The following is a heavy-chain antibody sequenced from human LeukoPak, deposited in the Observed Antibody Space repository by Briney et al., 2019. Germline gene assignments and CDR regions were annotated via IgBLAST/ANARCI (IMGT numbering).Heavy chain of an antibody. V-gene: IGHV4-39*07. CDR3: AKDLYGGSPGTY. CDR2: IYYSGST. CDR1: GGSISSSSYY. Sequence: SSETLSLTCTISGGSISSSSYYWGWIRQPPGKGLEWIGSIYYSGSTYYNPSLKSRVTISVDTSKNQFSLKLSSVTAADTAVYYCAKDLYGGSPGTYWGQGTLVTVSS. D-gene: IGHD1-26*01. J-gene: IGHJ4*02.